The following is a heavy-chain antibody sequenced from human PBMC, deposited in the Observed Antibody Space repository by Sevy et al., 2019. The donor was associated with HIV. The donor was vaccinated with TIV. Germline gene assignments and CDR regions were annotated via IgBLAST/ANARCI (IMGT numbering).Heavy chain of an antibody. CDR3: VRDWDDKFSYGDSDPAVDC. V-gene: IGHV3-48*04. D-gene: IGHD2-21*02. CDR1: GFSFIHEN. J-gene: IGHJ4*02. CDR2: ISTSGSTI. Sequence: GGSLRLSCVASGFSFIHENMNWVRQAPGKGLEWLSYISTSGSTIYQVDSVKGRFTISRDNAKNSLFLQMNSLRVEDTAIYYCVRDWDDKFSYGDSDPAVDCWGQGTLVTVSS.